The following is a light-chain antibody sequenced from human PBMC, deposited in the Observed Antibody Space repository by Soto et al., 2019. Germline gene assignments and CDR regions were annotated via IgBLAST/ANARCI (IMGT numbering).Light chain of an antibody. J-gene: IGLJ3*02. Sequence: ALTQPASVSGSPGQSITISCTGTSSDVGGYNYVSWYQQHPGKAPKLMIYEVSNRPSGVSNRFSGSKSGNTASLTISGLQAEDEADYYCSSYTSSSTLWVFGGGTKLTVL. CDR3: SSYTSSSTLWV. CDR2: EVS. V-gene: IGLV2-14*01. CDR1: SSDVGGYNY.